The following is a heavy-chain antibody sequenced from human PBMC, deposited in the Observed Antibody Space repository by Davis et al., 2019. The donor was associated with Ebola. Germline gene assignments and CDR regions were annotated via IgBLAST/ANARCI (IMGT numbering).Heavy chain of an antibody. CDR2: INHSGST. CDR1: GGSFSGYY. Sequence: PSETLSLTCAVYGGSFSGYYWSWIRQPPGKGLEWIGEINHSGSTNYNPSLKSRVTISVDRSKNQFSLKLSSVTAADTAVYYCARDRHCSSTSCYRFDYYYYMDVWGKGTTVTVSS. V-gene: IGHV4-34*01. CDR3: ARDRHCSSTSCYRFDYYYYMDV. J-gene: IGHJ6*03. D-gene: IGHD2-2*02.